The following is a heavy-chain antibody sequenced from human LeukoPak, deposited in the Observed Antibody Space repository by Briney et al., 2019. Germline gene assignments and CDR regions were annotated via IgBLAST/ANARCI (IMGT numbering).Heavy chain of an antibody. CDR2: IYYSGST. V-gene: IGHV4-59*01. Sequence: ETLSLTCTVSGGSISSYYWSWIRQPPGKGLEWIGYIYYSGSTNYNPSLKSRVTISVDTSKNQFSLKLSSVTAADTAVYYCARSRGSSFLRWYYYYGMDVWGQGTTVTVSS. J-gene: IGHJ6*02. D-gene: IGHD4-23*01. CDR1: GGSISSYY. CDR3: ARSRGSSFLRWYYYYGMDV.